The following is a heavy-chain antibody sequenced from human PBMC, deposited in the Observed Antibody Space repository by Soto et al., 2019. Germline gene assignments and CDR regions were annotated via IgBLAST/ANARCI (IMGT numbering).Heavy chain of an antibody. D-gene: IGHD5-12*01. CDR3: AKDLRAGSGYDFDY. CDR2: VNPGGYST. CDR1: GFTFTSYS. V-gene: IGHV3-23*01. Sequence: EVQLLQSGGGLVQPGGSLRLSCAASGFTFTSYSMTWVRQTPGKGLEWVAAVNPGGYSTYYADSVKGRFTISRDNSNKPLYLQMNSLRAEDTAVYYCAKDLRAGSGYDFDYRDQGTLVTFSS. J-gene: IGHJ4*02.